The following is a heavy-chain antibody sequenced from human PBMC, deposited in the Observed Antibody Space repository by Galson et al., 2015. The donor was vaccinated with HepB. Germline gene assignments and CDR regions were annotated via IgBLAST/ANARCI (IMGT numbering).Heavy chain of an antibody. CDR3: ARSIAAAGISYAFDI. CDR1: GYSFTSYW. Sequence: QSGAEVKKPGESLRISCKGSGYSFTSYWISWVRQMPGKGLEWMGRIDPSDSYTNYSPSFQGHVTISADKSISTAYLQWSSLKASDTAMYYCARSIAAAGISYAFDIWGQGTMVTVSS. D-gene: IGHD6-13*01. J-gene: IGHJ3*02. CDR2: IDPSDSYT. V-gene: IGHV5-10-1*01.